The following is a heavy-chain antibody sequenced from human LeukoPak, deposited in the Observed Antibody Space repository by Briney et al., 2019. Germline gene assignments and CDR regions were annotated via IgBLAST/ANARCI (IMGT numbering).Heavy chain of an antibody. CDR1: GFTFSSYG. CDR3: AKDLPPIAVAGFFGY. J-gene: IGHJ4*02. Sequence: GGSLRLSCAASGFTFSSYGMHWVRQAPGKGLEWVAVISYDGSNKYYADSVKGRLTISRDNSKNTLYLQMNSLRAEDTAVYYCAKDLPPIAVAGFFGYWGQGTLVTVSS. V-gene: IGHV3-30*18. CDR2: ISYDGSNK. D-gene: IGHD6-19*01.